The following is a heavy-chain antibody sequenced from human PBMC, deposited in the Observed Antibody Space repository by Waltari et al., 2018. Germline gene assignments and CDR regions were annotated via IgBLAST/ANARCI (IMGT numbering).Heavy chain of an antibody. V-gene: IGHV4-59*01. CDR1: GGSISSYY. D-gene: IGHD3-16*01. Sequence: QVQLQESGPGLVKPSETLSLTCTVSGGSISSYYWSWIRQPPGKGLEWIGYIYYSGSTNYNPSLKSRVTISVDTSKNQFSLKLSSVTAADTAVYYCARGTWGWPVDYWGQGTLVTVSS. CDR2: IYYSGST. J-gene: IGHJ4*02. CDR3: ARGTWGWPVDY.